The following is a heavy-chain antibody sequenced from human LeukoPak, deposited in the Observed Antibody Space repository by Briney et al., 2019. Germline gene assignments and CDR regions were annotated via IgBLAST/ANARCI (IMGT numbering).Heavy chain of an antibody. CDR3: ARDQGYDFWSGYNDAFDI. V-gene: IGHV4-59*01. CDR2: IYYSGST. D-gene: IGHD3-3*01. Sequence: SETLSLTCTVSGGSISSYYWSWIRQPPGKGLEWIGYIYYSGSTNYNPSLKSRVTISVDTSKNQFSLKLSSVTAADTAVYYCARDQGYDFWSGYNDAFDIWGQGTMVTVSS. CDR1: GGSISSYY. J-gene: IGHJ3*02.